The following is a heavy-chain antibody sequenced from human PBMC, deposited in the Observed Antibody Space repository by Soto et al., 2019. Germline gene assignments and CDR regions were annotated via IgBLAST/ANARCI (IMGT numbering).Heavy chain of an antibody. V-gene: IGHV1-69*02. CDR3: ANPPRY. CDR1: GGTFSSYT. Sequence: QVQLVQSGAEVKKPGSSVKVSCKASGGTFSSYTVSWVRQAPGQGLEWMGRIIPILGIANYAQKFQGRVTITAEKSTGTAYMELRSLRFEDTAVYYCANPPRYWGQGTLVTVSS. CDR2: IIPILGIA. J-gene: IGHJ4*02.